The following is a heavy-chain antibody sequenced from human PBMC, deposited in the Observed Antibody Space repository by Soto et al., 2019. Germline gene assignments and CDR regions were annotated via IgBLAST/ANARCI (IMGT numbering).Heavy chain of an antibody. CDR3: ARGLVGGDY. CDR2: IYYSGST. CDR1: GGSISSYY. Sequence: SETLSLTCTVSGGSISSYYWSWIRQPPGKGLEWIGYIYYSGSTDYNPSLKSRVTISVDTSKNQFSLKLSSVTAADTAVYYCARGLVGGDYWGQGTLVTVSS. J-gene: IGHJ4*02. D-gene: IGHD6-19*01. V-gene: IGHV4-59*01.